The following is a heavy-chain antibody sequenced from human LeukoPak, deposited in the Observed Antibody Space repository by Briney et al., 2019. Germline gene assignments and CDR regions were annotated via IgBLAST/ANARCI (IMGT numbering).Heavy chain of an antibody. D-gene: IGHD3-22*01. CDR3: ARSRRTDERDYYDSSGYYSHFDY. Sequence: PSETLSLTCAVYGGSFSGYYWSWIRQPPGKGLEWIGEINHSGSTNYNPSLKSRVTISVDTSKNQFSLKLSSVTAADTAVYYCARSRRTDERDYYDSSGYYSHFDYWGQGTLVTVSS. CDR2: INHSGST. CDR1: GGSFSGYY. J-gene: IGHJ4*02. V-gene: IGHV4-34*01.